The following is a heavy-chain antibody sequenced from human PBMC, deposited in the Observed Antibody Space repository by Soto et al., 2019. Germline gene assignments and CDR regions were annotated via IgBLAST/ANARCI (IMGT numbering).Heavy chain of an antibody. CDR2: MNPSSGYT. J-gene: IGHJ4*02. Sequence: QVQLVQSGAEVKKPGASARVSCKASGYTFTDYDINWVRQATGQGLEWMGWMNPSSGYTGYAQKFQGRVTMTWDTSISTAYMELSSLTSADTAVYYCARFVRHQLPTIDYWGQGALVSVSS. V-gene: IGHV1-8*01. D-gene: IGHD1-26*01. CDR1: GYTFTDYD. CDR3: ARFVRHQLPTIDY.